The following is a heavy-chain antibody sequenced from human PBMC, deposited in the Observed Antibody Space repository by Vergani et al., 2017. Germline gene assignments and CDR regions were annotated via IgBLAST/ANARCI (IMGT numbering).Heavy chain of an antibody. V-gene: IGHV2-5*02. Sequence: QITLKESGPTLVKPTQTLTLTCTFSGFSLRTSGVGVGWIRQPPGKALEWLALIYWDDDKRYSPSLKSRLTITKDTSKNQVVLTMTNMDPVDTATYYCARLGYSYAPDYWGQGTLVTVSS. J-gene: IGHJ4*02. CDR3: ARLGYSYAPDY. CDR1: GFSLRTSGVG. CDR2: IYWDDDK. D-gene: IGHD5-18*01.